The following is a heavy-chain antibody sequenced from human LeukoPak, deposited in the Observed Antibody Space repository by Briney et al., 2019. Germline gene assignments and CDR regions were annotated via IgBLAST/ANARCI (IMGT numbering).Heavy chain of an antibody. CDR2: ISGSGGST. J-gene: IGHJ4*02. CDR3: AAYCSSTSCYAEVDY. V-gene: IGHV3-23*01. Sequence: GGSLRLSCAASGFTFSSYSMNWVRQAPGKGLEWVSAISGSGGSTYYADSVKGRFTISRDNSKNTLYLQMNSLRAEDTAVYYCAAYCSSTSCYAEVDYWGQGTLVTVFS. D-gene: IGHD2-2*01. CDR1: GFTFSSYS.